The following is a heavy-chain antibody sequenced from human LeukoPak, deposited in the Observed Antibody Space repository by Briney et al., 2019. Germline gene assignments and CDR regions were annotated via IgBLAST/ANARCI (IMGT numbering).Heavy chain of an antibody. D-gene: IGHD6-13*01. CDR3: ARGPGIAAAGVWFDP. CDR2: ISSSSTI. J-gene: IGHJ5*02. CDR1: GFTFSSYS. V-gene: IGHV3-48*04. Sequence: GGSLRLSCAASGFTFSSYSMNWVRQAPGKGLEWVSYISSSSTIYYADSVKGRFTISRDNAKNSLYLQMNSLRAEDTAVYYCARGPGIAAAGVWFDPWGQGTLVTVSS.